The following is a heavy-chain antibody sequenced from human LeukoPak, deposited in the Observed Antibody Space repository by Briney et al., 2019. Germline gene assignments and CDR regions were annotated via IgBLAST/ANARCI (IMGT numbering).Heavy chain of an antibody. CDR1: GGSISSYY. Sequence: SETLSLTCTVSGGSISSYYWNWIRQSAGKGLEWIGRIYTSGSTNYNPSLKSRLTMSVDTSKNQFSLKLSSVTAADTAVYYCARGGERDGHKTYYFDYWGQGTLVTVSS. V-gene: IGHV4-4*07. J-gene: IGHJ4*02. CDR3: ARGGERDGHKTYYFDY. D-gene: IGHD5-24*01. CDR2: IYTSGST.